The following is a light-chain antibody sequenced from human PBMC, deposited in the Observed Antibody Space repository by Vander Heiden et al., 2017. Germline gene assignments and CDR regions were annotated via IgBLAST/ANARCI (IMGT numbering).Light chain of an antibody. J-gene: IGLJ2*01. CDR1: NIGRKS. Sequence: SSGLTQPPPESVAPGQTARITCGGNNIGRKSVHWYQQKPGQAPVLVVYDDSDRPSGIPERFSGSNSGNTATLTISRVEAGDEADYYCQVWDTSSDHVVFGGGTKLTVL. V-gene: IGLV3-21*02. CDR3: QVWDTSSDHVV. CDR2: DDS.